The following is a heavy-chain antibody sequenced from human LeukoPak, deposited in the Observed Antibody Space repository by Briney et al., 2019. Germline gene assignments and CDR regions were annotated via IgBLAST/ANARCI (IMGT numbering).Heavy chain of an antibody. D-gene: IGHD6-19*01. CDR1: GGSISSYY. V-gene: IGHV4-4*07. CDR2: IYTSGST. Sequence: PSETLSLTCTVSGGSISSYYWSWIRQPAGKGLEWIGRIYTSGSTNYNPSLKSRVTMSVDTSKNQFSLKLSSVTAADTAVYYCARVGIAVAGYYYYYFMDVWGKGTTVTISS. J-gene: IGHJ6*03. CDR3: ARVGIAVAGYYYYYFMDV.